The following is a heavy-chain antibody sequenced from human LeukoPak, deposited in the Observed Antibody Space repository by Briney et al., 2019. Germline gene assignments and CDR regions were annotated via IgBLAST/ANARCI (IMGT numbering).Heavy chain of an antibody. J-gene: IGHJ3*02. CDR3: ARGGYYYDSSGYGAHAFDI. D-gene: IGHD3-22*01. CDR1: GGSIRTYY. Sequence: SETLSLTCTVSGGSIRTYYWSWIRQPPGKGLEWIGYIYHSGSTYYNPSLKSRVTISVDRSKNQFSLKLSSVTAADTAVYYCARGGYYYDSSGYGAHAFDIWGQGTMVTVSS. CDR2: IYHSGST. V-gene: IGHV4-30-2*01.